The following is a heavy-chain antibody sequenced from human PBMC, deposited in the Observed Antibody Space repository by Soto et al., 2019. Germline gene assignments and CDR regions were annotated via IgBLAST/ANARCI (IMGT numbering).Heavy chain of an antibody. CDR1: GFTLTELS. V-gene: IGHV1-24*01. Sequence: QVPLVQSGAEVKRPGASVKVSCKVSGFTLTELSIHWVRQAPGEGLEWMGGFYPEDAETTYAQSFQDRVTMTEDTSTDTAYMELSSLRSEDTAVYYCATTHLGYCSGGSCHWAAPMDVWGQGTTVTVSS. D-gene: IGHD2-15*01. CDR2: FYPEDAET. CDR3: ATTHLGYCSGGSCHWAAPMDV. J-gene: IGHJ6*02.